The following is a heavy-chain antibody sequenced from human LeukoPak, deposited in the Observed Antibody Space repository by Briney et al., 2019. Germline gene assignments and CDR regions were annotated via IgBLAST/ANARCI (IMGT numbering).Heavy chain of an antibody. D-gene: IGHD3-10*01. CDR3: ARGHYGSGSYYSRGGYFDY. Sequence: SQTLSLTCTVSGGAISSGDYYWSWIRQPPGKGLEWIGYIYYSGSTYYNPSLKSRVTISVDTSKNQFSLKLSSVTAADTAVYYCARGHYGSGSYYSRGGYFDYWGQGTLVTVSS. V-gene: IGHV4-30-4*08. CDR2: IYYSGST. J-gene: IGHJ4*02. CDR1: GGAISSGDYY.